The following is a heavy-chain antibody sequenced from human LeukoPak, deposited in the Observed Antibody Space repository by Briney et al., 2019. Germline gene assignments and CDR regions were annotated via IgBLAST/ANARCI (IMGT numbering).Heavy chain of an antibody. CDR2: IYYSGST. D-gene: IGHD3-22*01. Sequence: SQTLSLTCTVSGGSISSGGYYWSWIRQHPGKGLEWIGYIYYSGSTYYNPSLKSRVTISVDTSKNQFSLKLSSVTAADTAVYYCARQRKRMIVVVSRGGNAFAIWGQGTMVTVSS. J-gene: IGHJ3*02. CDR1: GGSISSGGYY. CDR3: ARQRKRMIVVVSRGGNAFAI. V-gene: IGHV4-31*03.